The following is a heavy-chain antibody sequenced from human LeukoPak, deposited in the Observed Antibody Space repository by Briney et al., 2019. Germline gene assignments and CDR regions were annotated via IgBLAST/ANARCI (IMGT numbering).Heavy chain of an antibody. CDR3: ASSRAGGSTSFSDYYYMDV. Sequence: SETLSLTCTVSGGSISSSYYWSWIRQPAGQGLEWIGRIYTSGSTNYNPSLKSRVTMSVDTSKNQFSLKLSSVTAADTAVYYCASSRAGGSTSFSDYYYMDVWGKGTTVTVSS. CDR2: IYTSGST. CDR1: GGSISSSYY. J-gene: IGHJ6*03. D-gene: IGHD2-2*01. V-gene: IGHV4-4*07.